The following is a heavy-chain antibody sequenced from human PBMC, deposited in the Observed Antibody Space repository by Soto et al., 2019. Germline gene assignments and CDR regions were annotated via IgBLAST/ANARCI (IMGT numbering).Heavy chain of an antibody. D-gene: IGHD2-15*01. Sequence: QVQLVQSGAEVKKPGSSVKVSCKASGGTFSSYAISWVRQAPGQGLEWMGGIIPIFGTANYAQKFQGRVTITADKSTSTAYMELSSLRSEDTAVYYCARAWCRGYGGSCHYYYYYGMDVWGQGTTVTVSS. CDR1: GGTFSSYA. CDR3: ARAWCRGYGGSCHYYYYYGMDV. V-gene: IGHV1-69*06. J-gene: IGHJ6*02. CDR2: IIPIFGTA.